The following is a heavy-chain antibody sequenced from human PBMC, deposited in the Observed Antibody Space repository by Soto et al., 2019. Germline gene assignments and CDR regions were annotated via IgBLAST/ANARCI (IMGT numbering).Heavy chain of an antibody. CDR2: ISVSSSYI. Sequence: EVQLVGSGGGLVKPGGSLRLSCAASGFTFSSYSMNWVRQAPGKGLEWVSSISVSSSYIYYADSVKGRFSISRDNARNSLYLQMNSLRAEDTAVYYCARDGATMVRGVIVRIDYWGQGTLVTVSS. CDR3: ARDGATMVRGVIVRIDY. CDR1: GFTFSSYS. D-gene: IGHD3-10*01. V-gene: IGHV3-21*02. J-gene: IGHJ4*02.